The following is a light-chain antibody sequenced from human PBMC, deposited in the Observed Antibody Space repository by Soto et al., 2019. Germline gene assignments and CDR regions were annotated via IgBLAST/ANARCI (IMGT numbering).Light chain of an antibody. CDR1: SSDVGVYKY. CDR3: CSYAGDYTFV. J-gene: IGLJ1*01. V-gene: IGLV2-11*01. CDR2: DVI. Sequence: QSALIQPRSVSGSPGQSVTISCTGTSSDVGVYKYVSWYRQHPGKAPKLMIYDVITRPSGVPDRFSGSKSGNTASLTISGPQAEDEADYYCCSYAGDYTFVFGTGTKLTVL.